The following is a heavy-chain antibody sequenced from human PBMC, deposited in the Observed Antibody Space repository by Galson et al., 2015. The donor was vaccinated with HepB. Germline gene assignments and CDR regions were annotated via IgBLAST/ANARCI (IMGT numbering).Heavy chain of an antibody. V-gene: IGHV3-48*02. CDR2: ISSSSTSI. D-gene: IGHD6-13*01. Sequence: SLRLSCAGSGFTFSLYSMNWVRQAPGKGLEWISYISSSSTSIYYADSVKGRFTISRDNAKNSMYLEMNSLRDEDTAVYYCATMYSRRFDYWGQGTLVTVSS. J-gene: IGHJ4*02. CDR1: GFTFSLYS. CDR3: ATMYSRRFDY.